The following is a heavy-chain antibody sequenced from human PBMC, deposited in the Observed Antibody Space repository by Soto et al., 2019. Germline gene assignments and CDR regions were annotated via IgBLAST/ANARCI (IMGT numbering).Heavy chain of an antibody. Sequence: QVQLVQSGAEVRKPGSSVKVSCKASGGSFSSYPFTWVRQAPGQGLEWMGGIIPIFGTANYAQRFQGRVTFTADASTSTAYRDLSSLRSEDTAVYYCARVLRPGRAFDYWGQGTLVTVSS. D-gene: IGHD3-10*01. V-gene: IGHV1-69*01. CDR3: ARVLRPGRAFDY. CDR1: GGSFSSYP. CDR2: IIPIFGTA. J-gene: IGHJ4*02.